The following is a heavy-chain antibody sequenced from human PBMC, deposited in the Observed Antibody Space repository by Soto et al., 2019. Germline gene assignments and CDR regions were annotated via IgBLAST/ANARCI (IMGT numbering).Heavy chain of an antibody. CDR1: GFSLSTSGVG. V-gene: IGHV2-5*02. CDR3: ALVVGGYDSSGYRFDY. CDR2: IYWDDDK. J-gene: IGHJ4*02. Sequence: QITLKESGPTLVKPTQTLTLTCTFSGFSLSTSGVGVGWIRQPPGKALEWLALIYWDDDKRYSPSLKSRLTITKDTSKNQVVLTMTNMDPVDTATYYCALVVGGYDSSGYRFDYWGQGTLVTVSS. D-gene: IGHD3-22*01.